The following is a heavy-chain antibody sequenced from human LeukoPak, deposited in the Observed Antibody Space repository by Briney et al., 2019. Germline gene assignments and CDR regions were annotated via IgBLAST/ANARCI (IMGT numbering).Heavy chain of an antibody. CDR3: ARSRGYCSSTSCYFDP. CDR2: IYYSGST. Sequence: SETLSLTCTVSGGSISSYYWSWIRQPPGKGLEWIGYIYYSGSTNYNPSLKSRVTISVDTSKNQFSLKLSSVTAADTAVYYCARSRGYCSSTSCYFDPWGQGTLVTVSS. D-gene: IGHD2-2*01. CDR1: GGSISSYY. V-gene: IGHV4-59*08. J-gene: IGHJ5*02.